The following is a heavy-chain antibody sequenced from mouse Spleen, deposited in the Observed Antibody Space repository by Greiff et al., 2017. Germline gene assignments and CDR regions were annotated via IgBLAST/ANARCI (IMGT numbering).Heavy chain of an antibody. CDR1: GFSLTSYG. CDR2: IWRGGST. V-gene: IGHV2-5*01. J-gene: IGHJ1*03. CDR3: AKNIPDNGYYGEDWYFDV. Sequence: QVHVKQSGPGLVQPSQSLSITCTVSGFSLTSYGVHWVRQSPGKGLEWLGVIWRGGSTDYNAAFMSRLSITKDNSKSQVFFKMNSLQADDTAIYYCAKNIPDNGYYGEDWYFDVWGTGTTVTVSS. D-gene: IGHD2-3*01.